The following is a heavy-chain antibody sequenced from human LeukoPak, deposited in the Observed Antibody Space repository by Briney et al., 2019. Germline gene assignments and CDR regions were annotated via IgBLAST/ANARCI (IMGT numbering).Heavy chain of an antibody. CDR2: IYYSGST. CDR3: ARLKYYYDSSGYRAEYFQH. CDR1: GGSISSYY. J-gene: IGHJ1*01. Sequence: SETLSLTCTVSGGSISSYYWSWIRQPPGEGLEWIGYIYYSGSTNYNPSLKSRVTISVYTSENQFSVKLSSVTAADTAVYYCARLKYYYDSSGYRAEYFQHWGQGTLVTVSS. D-gene: IGHD3-22*01. V-gene: IGHV4-59*01.